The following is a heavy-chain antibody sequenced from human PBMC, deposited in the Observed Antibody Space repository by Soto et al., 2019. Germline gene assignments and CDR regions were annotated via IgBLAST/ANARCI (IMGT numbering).Heavy chain of an antibody. D-gene: IGHD3-10*01. CDR2: TIPVFNTA. V-gene: IGHV1-69*06. Sequence: QVQLEQSGAEVKKPGSSVKVSCKASGGTLSDHGVAWLRRAPGQGLEWMGGTIPVFNTAKYAQKFQGRVTVTADKFTNRASMELSSLRSEDSAFYFCARGVYGSGNYYTGPSAFDIWGQGTLVIVSS. CDR3: ARGVYGSGNYYTGPSAFDI. J-gene: IGHJ3*02. CDR1: GGTLSDHG.